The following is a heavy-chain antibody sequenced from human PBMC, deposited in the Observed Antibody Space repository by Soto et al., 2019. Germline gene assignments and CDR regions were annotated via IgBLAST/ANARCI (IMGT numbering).Heavy chain of an antibody. CDR2: IYPGDSDT. J-gene: IGHJ6*02. CDR3: PRSRRGAYSSGWYSPSGYSNYGIDV. V-gene: IGHV5-51*01. D-gene: IGHD6-19*01. CDR1: GYSFTTYW. Sequence: EVQLVQSGAEMKKPGESLKISCKASGYSFTTYWIGWVRQMPGKGLEWMGIIYPGDSDTKYRPSLQGQVSISADTTISTAYLQWTSLKASDTAMYYCPRSRRGAYSSGWYSPSGYSNYGIDVWGQGTKVTVSS.